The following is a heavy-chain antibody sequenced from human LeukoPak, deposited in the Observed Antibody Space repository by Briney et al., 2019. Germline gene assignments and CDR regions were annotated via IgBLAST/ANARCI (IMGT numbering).Heavy chain of an antibody. D-gene: IGHD6-19*01. CDR3: AKDGSSGQNYYYYYGMDV. CDR1: GFTFSSYG. CDR2: ISYDGSNK. J-gene: IGHJ6*02. V-gene: IGHV3-30*18. Sequence: GRSLRLSCAASGFTFSSYGMHWVRQTPGKGLEWVAVISYDGSNKYYADSVEGRFTISRDNSKNTLYLQMNSLRAEDTAVYYCAKDGSSGQNYYYYYGMDVWGQGTTVTVSS.